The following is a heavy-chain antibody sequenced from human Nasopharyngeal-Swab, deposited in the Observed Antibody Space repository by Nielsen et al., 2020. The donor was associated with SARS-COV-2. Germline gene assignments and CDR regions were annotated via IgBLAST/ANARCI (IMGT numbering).Heavy chain of an antibody. CDR1: GFTFDDYA. CDR2: ISGDGSAA. CDR3: AGRGISVSGDYYYYMDV. J-gene: IGHJ6*03. D-gene: IGHD3-3*02. V-gene: IGHV3-74*01. Sequence: GESLKISCAASGFTFDDYAMNWVRQAPGKGLVWVSRISGDGSAATYADSVQGRFTISRDNARKSLYLQMDSLRGEDTVVYYCAGRGISVSGDYYYYMDVWGKGTPVTVSS.